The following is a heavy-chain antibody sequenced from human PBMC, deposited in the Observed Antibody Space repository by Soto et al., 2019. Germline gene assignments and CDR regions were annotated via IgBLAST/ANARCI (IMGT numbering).Heavy chain of an antibody. Sequence: QVQLVQSGAEVKKPGASVRVSCKASGYTFTSSYIHWVRQAPGQGLEWMAIVNPTGGSTNYAQKFPGRVTVTFDTSTSTVFMELNSLRYEDTAVYYCARHLAAGDSWGQGTLVTVSS. CDR3: ARHLAAGDS. CDR2: VNPTGGST. D-gene: IGHD6-25*01. CDR1: GYTFTSSY. J-gene: IGHJ4*02. V-gene: IGHV1-46*03.